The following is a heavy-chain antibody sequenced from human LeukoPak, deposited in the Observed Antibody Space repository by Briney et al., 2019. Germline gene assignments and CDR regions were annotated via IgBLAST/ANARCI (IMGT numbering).Heavy chain of an antibody. J-gene: IGHJ4*02. D-gene: IGHD1-26*01. CDR2: ISNSGSTI. V-gene: IGHV3-11*01. CDR3: AREHTSGTYYIDY. Sequence: GSLRLSCAASGFTFSDYYMTWIRQAPGKGLEWVSYISNSGSTIYYADSVKGRFTISRDNGKNSLYLQMNSLRAEDTAVYYCAREHTSGTYYIDYWGQGTLVTVSS. CDR1: GFTFSDYY.